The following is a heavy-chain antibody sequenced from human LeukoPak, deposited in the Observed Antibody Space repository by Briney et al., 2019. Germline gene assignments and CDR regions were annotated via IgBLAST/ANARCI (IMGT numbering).Heavy chain of an antibody. Sequence: PGGSLRLSCAASGFTFSSYEMNWVRQAPGKGLEWVSYISSSGSTIYYADSVKGRFTISRDNAKNSLYLQMNSLRAEDTAVYYCARDRGRSSGPEDAFDIWGQGTMVTVSS. CDR2: ISSSGSTI. J-gene: IGHJ3*02. V-gene: IGHV3-48*03. CDR1: GFTFSSYE. CDR3: ARDRGRSSGPEDAFDI. D-gene: IGHD6-19*01.